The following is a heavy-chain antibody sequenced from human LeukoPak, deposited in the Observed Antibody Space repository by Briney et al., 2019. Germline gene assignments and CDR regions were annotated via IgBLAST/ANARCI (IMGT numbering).Heavy chain of an antibody. J-gene: IGHJ4*02. D-gene: IGHD5-12*01. V-gene: IGHV1-2*02. CDR3: ASGGGVATILYYFDY. Sequence: ASVKVSFKASGYTFTGYYMQWVRQAPGQGLEWMGWINPNSGGTNYAQKFQGRVTMTRDTSNSTVYMELSRLRSDDTAVYYCASGGGVATILYYFDYWGQGTLVTVSS. CDR2: INPNSGGT. CDR1: GYTFTGYY.